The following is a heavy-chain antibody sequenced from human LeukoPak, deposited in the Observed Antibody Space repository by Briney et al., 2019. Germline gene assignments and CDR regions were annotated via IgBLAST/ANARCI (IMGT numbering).Heavy chain of an antibody. Sequence: SETLSLTCAVYGGSFSGYYWSWIRQPPGKGLEWIGEINHSGSTNYNPPLKSRVTISVDTSKNQFSLKLSSVTAADTALYYCARDSGYNVNDHDVNAFDIWGQGTMVTISS. CDR3: ARDSGYNVNDHDVNAFDI. D-gene: IGHD5-24*01. CDR1: GGSFSGYY. V-gene: IGHV4-34*01. J-gene: IGHJ3*02. CDR2: INHSGST.